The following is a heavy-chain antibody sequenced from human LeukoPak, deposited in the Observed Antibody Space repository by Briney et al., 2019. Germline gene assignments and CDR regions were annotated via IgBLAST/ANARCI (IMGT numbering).Heavy chain of an antibody. CDR2: IAYSGVTT. J-gene: IGHJ6*02. D-gene: IGHD3-10*01. Sequence: GGSLRLSCAASGFTFSNYAMSWVRQAPGKGLEWVSTIAYSGVTTYYADSVKGRFTISRDNSKSTLYLQMDSLRDEDAAVYYCAKVPYSDYGSGRPPFMDVWGHGTTVVISS. V-gene: IGHV3-23*01. CDR1: GFTFSNYA. CDR3: AKVPYSDYGSGRPPFMDV.